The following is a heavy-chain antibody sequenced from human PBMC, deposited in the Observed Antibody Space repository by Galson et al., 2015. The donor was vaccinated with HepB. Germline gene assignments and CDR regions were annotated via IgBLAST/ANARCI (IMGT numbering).Heavy chain of an antibody. CDR3: ARRSSSSSHTFDI. J-gene: IGHJ3*02. CDR1: GFTFSDSS. Sequence: SLRLSCAASGFTFSDSSMSWIRQAPGKGLEWISYIRSSDSTIYYADSVKGRFTISRDNAKNSLYLQMNSLRAEDTAVYYCARRSSSSSHTFDIWGQETMVTVSS. CDR2: IRSSDSTI. D-gene: IGHD6-13*01. V-gene: IGHV3-11*01.